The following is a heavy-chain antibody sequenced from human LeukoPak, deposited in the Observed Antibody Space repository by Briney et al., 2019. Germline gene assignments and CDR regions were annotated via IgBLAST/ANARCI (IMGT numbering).Heavy chain of an antibody. V-gene: IGHV1-18*01. J-gene: IGHJ5*02. CDR1: GYTFTSYG. D-gene: IGHD6-13*01. Sequence: GASVKVSCKASGYTFTSYGISWVRHAPGQGLEWMGWISAYNGNTNYAQKLQGRVTMTTDTSTSTAYMELGSLRSDDTAVYYCARGSGLAAAGKENWFDPWGQGTLVTVSS. CDR2: ISAYNGNT. CDR3: ARGSGLAAAGKENWFDP.